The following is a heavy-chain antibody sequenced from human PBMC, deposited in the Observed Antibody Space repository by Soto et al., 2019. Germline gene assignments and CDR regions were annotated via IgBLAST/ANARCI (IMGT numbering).Heavy chain of an antibody. Sequence: DVRLLESGGGLVQPGGSLRLSCAASGFTFISYSMSWVRQAPGKGLEWVSTIGTSASTYYGDSVRGRFTISRDNSRNTLYLQMNSLRAEDTAVYYCADISRYCTSANCDWGQGTLVTVSS. D-gene: IGHD2-2*01. CDR3: ADISRYCTSANCD. CDR1: GFTFISYS. V-gene: IGHV3-23*01. J-gene: IGHJ4*02. CDR2: IGTSAST.